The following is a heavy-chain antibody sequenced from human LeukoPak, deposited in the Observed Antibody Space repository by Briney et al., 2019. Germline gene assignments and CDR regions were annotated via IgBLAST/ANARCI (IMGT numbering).Heavy chain of an antibody. V-gene: IGHV1-18*01. CDR2: INVYNGNT. Sequence: GSVKVSCKASGYTFSSYGISWVRQAPGQGREWMGWINVYNGNTNYAQKVQDRVTTTTDTSTSPAFIELRSLRSDDTAVYYCARRSMTTALSHFDYWGQGTLVTVSS. J-gene: IGHJ4*02. CDR3: ARRSMTTALSHFDY. D-gene: IGHD4-17*01. CDR1: GYTFSSYG.